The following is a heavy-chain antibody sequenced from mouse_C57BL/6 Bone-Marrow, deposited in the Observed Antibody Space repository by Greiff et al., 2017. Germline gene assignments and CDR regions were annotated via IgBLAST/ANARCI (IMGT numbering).Heavy chain of an antibody. Sequence: EVKLQQSGAELVRPGASVKLSCTASGFNIKDDYMHWVKQRPEQGLEWIGWIDPENGDTEYASKFQGKATITADTSSNTAYLQLSSLTSEDAAVYYCTYYYGSSSWYFDVWGTGTTVTVSS. V-gene: IGHV14-4*01. D-gene: IGHD1-1*01. J-gene: IGHJ1*03. CDR3: TYYYGSSSWYFDV. CDR2: IDPENGDT. CDR1: GFNIKDDY.